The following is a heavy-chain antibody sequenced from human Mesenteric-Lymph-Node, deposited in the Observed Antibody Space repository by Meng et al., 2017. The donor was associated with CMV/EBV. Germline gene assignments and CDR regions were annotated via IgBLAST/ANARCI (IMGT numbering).Heavy chain of an antibody. CDR1: GFTFSSYG. CDR3: VRDRGGNYYDLLGGNMDV. V-gene: IGHV3-30*02. CDR2: IRYDGSNK. J-gene: IGHJ6*02. Sequence: GESLKISCAASGFTFSSYGMHWVRQAPGKGLEWVAFIRYDGSNKYYADSVKGRFTISRDNSKNTLYLQMSSLRAEDTASYYCVRDRGGNYYDLLGGNMDVWGQGTTVTVSS. D-gene: IGHD3-22*01.